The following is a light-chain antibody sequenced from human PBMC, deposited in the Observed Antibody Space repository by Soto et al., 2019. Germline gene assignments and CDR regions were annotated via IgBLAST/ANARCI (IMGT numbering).Light chain of an antibody. V-gene: IGKV3-15*01. CDR3: QQCRNWPLT. CDR1: QNVYNN. Sequence: EIVMTQSPATLSVSPGEGATLSCKASQNVYNNLAWYQQRPGQPPRLLIYDASTRATGISARFSGSGYGTEFTLTISSLQFEDFAVYFCQQCRNWPLTFGGGTKVEIK. CDR2: DAS. J-gene: IGKJ4*01.